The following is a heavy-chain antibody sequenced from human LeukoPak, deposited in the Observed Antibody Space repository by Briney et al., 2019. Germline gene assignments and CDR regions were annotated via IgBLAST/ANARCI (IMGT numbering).Heavy chain of an antibody. CDR2: IYYSGST. V-gene: IGHV4-59*01. D-gene: IGHD2-2*01. CDR3: ARLYCSSTSCHLDY. Sequence: PSETLSLTCTVSGGSISSYYRSWIRQPPGKGLEWIGYIYYSGSTNYNPSLKSRVTISVDTSKNQFSLKLSSVTAADTAVYYCARLYCSSTSCHLDYWGQGTLVTVSS. J-gene: IGHJ4*02. CDR1: GGSISSYY.